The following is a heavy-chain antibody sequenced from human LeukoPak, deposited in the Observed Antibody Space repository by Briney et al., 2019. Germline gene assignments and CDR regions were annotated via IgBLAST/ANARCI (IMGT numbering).Heavy chain of an antibody. V-gene: IGHV1-2*02. CDR3: ARRGPYYDILTGPMDV. D-gene: IGHD3-9*01. CDR2: INPNSGGT. Sequence: ASVKVSCKASGYTFTGYYMHWVRQAPGQGLAWMGWINPNSGGTNYAQKFQGRVTMTRDTSISTAYMELSRLRSDDTAVYYCARRGPYYDILTGPMDVWGQGTTVTVSS. CDR1: GYTFTGYY. J-gene: IGHJ6*02.